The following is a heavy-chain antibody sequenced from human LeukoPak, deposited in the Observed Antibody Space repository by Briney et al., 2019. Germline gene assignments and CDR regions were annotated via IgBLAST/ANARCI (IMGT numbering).Heavy chain of an antibody. CDR2: IIPIFGTA. V-gene: IGHV1-69*13. D-gene: IGHD3-10*01. Sequence: SVKVSCKASGGTFSSYAISWVRQAPGQGLEWMGGIIPIFGTANYAQKFQGRVTITADESTSTAYMELSSLRSEDTAVYYCARSVGMVPVNWFVPWGQGTLVTVSS. J-gene: IGHJ5*02. CDR1: GGTFSSYA. CDR3: ARSVGMVPVNWFVP.